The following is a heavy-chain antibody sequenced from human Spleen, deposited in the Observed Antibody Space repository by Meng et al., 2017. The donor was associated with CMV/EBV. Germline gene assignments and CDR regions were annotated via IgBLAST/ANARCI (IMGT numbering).Heavy chain of an antibody. CDR1: GFTFSRYR. CDR2: ISSSSRNI. Sequence: GESLKISCAISGFTFSRYRMNWVRQAPGKGLEWVSSISSSSRNIYYADSVKGRFTISRDNAKNSLYLQMSSLRAEDTAVYYCARDNGGPNPYYYYGMDVWGQGTTVTVSS. D-gene: IGHD2-8*01. CDR3: ARDNGGPNPYYYYGMDV. V-gene: IGHV3-21*01. J-gene: IGHJ6*02.